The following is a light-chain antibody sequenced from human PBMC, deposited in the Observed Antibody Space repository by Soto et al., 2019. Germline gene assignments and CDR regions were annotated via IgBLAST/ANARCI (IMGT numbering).Light chain of an antibody. CDR3: CSYVGSSTNV. CDR1: SSDVGSYNL. Sequence: QPALTQPASVSGSPGQSITISCTGTSSDVGSYNLVSWYQQHPGKAPKLMVYEGTKRPSGVSNRFSGSKSGNTASLTISGLEGEAEADHYCCSYVGSSTNVFENGSKATAL. V-gene: IGLV2-23*01. CDR2: EGT. J-gene: IGLJ1*01.